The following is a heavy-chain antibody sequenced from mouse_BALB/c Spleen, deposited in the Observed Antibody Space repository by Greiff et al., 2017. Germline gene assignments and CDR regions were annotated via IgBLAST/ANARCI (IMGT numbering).Heavy chain of an antibody. CDR1: GYTFTDYA. Sequence: QVQLQQSGAELVRPGVSVKISCKGSGYTFTDYAMHWVKQSHAKSLEWIGVISTYYGDASYNQKFKGKATMTVDKSSSTAYMELARLTSEDSAIYYCARSGDYDDGYYFDYWGQGTTLTVSS. J-gene: IGHJ2*01. CDR3: ARSGDYDDGYYFDY. CDR2: ISTYYGDA. V-gene: IGHV1S137*01. D-gene: IGHD2-4*01.